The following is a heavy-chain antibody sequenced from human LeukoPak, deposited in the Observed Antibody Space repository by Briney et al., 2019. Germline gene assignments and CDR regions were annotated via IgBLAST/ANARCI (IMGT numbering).Heavy chain of an antibody. CDR3: TTAITIFGVDEGDWFDP. J-gene: IGHJ5*02. D-gene: IGHD3-3*01. CDR2: IRSTTEGWAT. Sequence: GGSLRLSCAGYGFTFSGFTFINAWLSWVREAPGKGRAWVGSIRSTTEGWATDESAPVKGRFTISRDDSKNTLYLQMNGLKTEHTAGYYCTTAITIFGVDEGDWFDPWGEGTLVTVSS. V-gene: IGHV3-15*01. CDR1: GFTFINAW.